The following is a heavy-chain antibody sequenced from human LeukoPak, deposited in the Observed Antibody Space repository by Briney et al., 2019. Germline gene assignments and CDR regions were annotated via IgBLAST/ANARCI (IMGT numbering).Heavy chain of an antibody. CDR2: IYYSGST. CDR3: ARGHVLRYFDWLLSRTIYNWFDP. V-gene: IGHV4-39*07. D-gene: IGHD3-9*01. CDR1: GGSISSSSYY. J-gene: IGHJ5*02. Sequence: PSETLSLTCTVSGGSISSSSYYWGWIRQPPGKGLEWIGSIYYSGSTYYNPSLKSRVTISVDTSKNQFSLKLSSVTAADTAVYYCARGHVLRYFDWLLSRTIYNWFDPWGQGTLVTVSS.